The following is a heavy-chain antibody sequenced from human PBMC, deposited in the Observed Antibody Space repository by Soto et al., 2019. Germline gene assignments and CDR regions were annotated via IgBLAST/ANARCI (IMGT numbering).Heavy chain of an antibody. V-gene: IGHV1-3*01. D-gene: IGHD2-15*01. Sequence: QVQLVQSGAEVKKPGASVKVSCKASGYSFTSYAMHWVRQAPGQSLEWLGWINAGSGYTTYSQKLQGRVTLTRDTSATTAYMELRGLRSEDTAVYYCDGGRPWYFDNWGQGTLVTVSS. CDR2: INAGSGYT. J-gene: IGHJ4*02. CDR1: GYSFTSYA. CDR3: DGGRPWYFDN.